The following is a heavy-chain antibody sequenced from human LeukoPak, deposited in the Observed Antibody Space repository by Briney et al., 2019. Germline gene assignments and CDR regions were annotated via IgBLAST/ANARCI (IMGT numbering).Heavy chain of an antibody. D-gene: IGHD2-2*02. Sequence: SETLSLTCTVSGGSISSYYWSWIRQPPGKGLEWIGYIYYSGSTNYNPSLKSRVTISVDTSKNQFSLKLSSVTAADTAVYYCARGPHTPWYFDYWGQATLVTVSS. V-gene: IGHV4-59*01. J-gene: IGHJ4*02. CDR1: GGSISSYY. CDR3: ARGPHTPWYFDY. CDR2: IYYSGST.